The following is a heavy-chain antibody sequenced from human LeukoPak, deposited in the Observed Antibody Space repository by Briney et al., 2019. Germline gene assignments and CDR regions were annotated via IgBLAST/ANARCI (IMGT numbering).Heavy chain of an antibody. CDR3: ATFALRSGDQRALDY. CDR1: GYTLTELS. CDR2: FDPEDGET. V-gene: IGHV1-24*01. D-gene: IGHD2-21*01. Sequence: ASVQVSCKVSGYTLTELSMHWVRQAPGKGLEWMGGFDPEDGETIYALKFQGRVTMTEDTSTDTAYMELSSLRSEDTAVYYCATFALRSGDQRALDYWGQGTLVTVSS. J-gene: IGHJ4*02.